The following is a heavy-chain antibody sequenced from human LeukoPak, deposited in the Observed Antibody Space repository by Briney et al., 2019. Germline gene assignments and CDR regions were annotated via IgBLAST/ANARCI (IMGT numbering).Heavy chain of an antibody. J-gene: IGHJ2*01. CDR2: ISYDGSNK. CDR1: GFTVSSNY. Sequence: GGSLRLSCAASGFTVSSNYMSWVRQAPGKGLEWVALISYDGSNKYYADSVKGRFTISRDNSKNTLYLQMNSLRAEDTAVYYCARDRHFDLWGRGTLVTVSS. CDR3: ARDRHFDL. V-gene: IGHV3-30-3*01.